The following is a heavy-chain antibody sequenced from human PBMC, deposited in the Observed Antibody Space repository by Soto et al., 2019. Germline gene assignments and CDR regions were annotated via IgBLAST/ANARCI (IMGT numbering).Heavy chain of an antibody. J-gene: IGHJ2*01. Sequence: EVQLLESGGGLVQPGGSLRLSCAGSGFTFSSYAMNWVRQAPGKGLEWVSVISGSGGSSYYADSVKGRCTISRDNSKNRLYLQMHSLRAEDTAVYYCAKRTTGWYFDRWGRGTLVTVSS. V-gene: IGHV3-23*01. CDR3: AKRTTGWYFDR. CDR2: ISGSGGSS. CDR1: GFTFSSYA.